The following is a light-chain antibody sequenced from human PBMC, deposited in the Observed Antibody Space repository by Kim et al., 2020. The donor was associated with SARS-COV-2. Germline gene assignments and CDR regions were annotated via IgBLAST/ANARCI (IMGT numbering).Light chain of an antibody. CDR2: DAS. J-gene: IGKJ2*01. CDR1: QGISTW. V-gene: IGKV1-12*01. Sequence: VSASVGDRVTITCRASQGISTWLDWYQQKPGKAPKLLIYDASNLRSGVPSRFSGSGSGTDLTLTISSLQPEDFATYYCQQANSFPYTFGQGTKLEI. CDR3: QQANSFPYT.